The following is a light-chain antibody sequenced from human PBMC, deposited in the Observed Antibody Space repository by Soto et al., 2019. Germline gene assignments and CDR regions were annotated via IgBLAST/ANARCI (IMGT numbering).Light chain of an antibody. CDR1: QSVSTY. J-gene: IGKJ2*01. CDR2: DVS. CDR3: QQRYT. Sequence: EIVLTQSPATLSLSPGEMATLSCRASQSVSTYLAWYQQKPGQAPRLLIYDVSNRVTGIPSRFSGSGSGTDFTLTISSLEPEDFAVYYCQQRYTFGQGTKLQIK. V-gene: IGKV3-11*01.